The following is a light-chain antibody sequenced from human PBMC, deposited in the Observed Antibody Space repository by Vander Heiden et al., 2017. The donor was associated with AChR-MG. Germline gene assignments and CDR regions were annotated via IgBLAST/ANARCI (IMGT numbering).Light chain of an antibody. V-gene: IGKV1-5*01. Sequence: DIEMTQSPSTLSASVGDRVTITCRASRPISKWLAWYQQKPGKAPNLLIYDASSLETGVPSRFSGSGSGTEFTLTISSLQPEDFGIYYCQHYNSNFGPGTQVDIK. J-gene: IGKJ3*01. CDR1: RPISKW. CDR2: DAS. CDR3: QHYNSN.